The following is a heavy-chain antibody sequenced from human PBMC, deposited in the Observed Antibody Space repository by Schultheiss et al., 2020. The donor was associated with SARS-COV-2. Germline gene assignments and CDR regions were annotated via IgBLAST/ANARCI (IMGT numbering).Heavy chain of an antibody. V-gene: IGHV3-30*03. CDR1: GFTFSSYG. J-gene: IGHJ4*02. Sequence: GGSLRLSCAASGFTFSSYGMHWVRQAPGKGLEWVAAISFDGAEKKVADSARGRFSISRDTSNNTVFLQMDSLRAEDTAVYYCAREDSGTLAGDYWGQGTLVTVSS. CDR2: ISFDGAEK. CDR3: AREDSGTLAGDY. D-gene: IGHD1-26*01.